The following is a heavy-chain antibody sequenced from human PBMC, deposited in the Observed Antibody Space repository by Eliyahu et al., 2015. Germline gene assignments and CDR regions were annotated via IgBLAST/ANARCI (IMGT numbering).Heavy chain of an antibody. D-gene: IGHD1-26*01. CDR2: IIPILGIA. CDR3: ASEDRGSYSKFDY. CDR1: GGIPSRYG. J-gene: IGHJ4*02. Sequence: QVQLVQSGAEVKKPGSSVKVSCKAPGGIPSRYGFSWVRQAPGQGLEWMGRIIPILGIANYAQKFQGRVTIIADKSTSTAYMELSSLRSEDTAVYYCASEDRGSYSKFDYWGQGTLVTVSS. V-gene: IGHV1-69*04.